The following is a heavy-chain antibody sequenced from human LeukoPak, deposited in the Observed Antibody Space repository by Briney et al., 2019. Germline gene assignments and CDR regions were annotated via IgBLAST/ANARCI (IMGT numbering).Heavy chain of an antibody. CDR1: GFTVSSKF. D-gene: IGHD3-22*01. Sequence: PGGSLRLSCAASGFTVSSKFMSWVRQAPGTGLEWVSVIHIDGSTYYADSVKGRFTISRDNSRNTLYLQMNSLRADDTAVYYCARGSPDHSDYYQVDYWGQGTLVTVSS. V-gene: IGHV3-53*01. J-gene: IGHJ4*02. CDR2: IHIDGST. CDR3: ARGSPDHSDYYQVDY.